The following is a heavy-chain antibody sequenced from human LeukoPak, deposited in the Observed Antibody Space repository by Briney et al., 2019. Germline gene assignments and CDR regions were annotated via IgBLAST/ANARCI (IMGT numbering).Heavy chain of an antibody. D-gene: IGHD2-21*01. J-gene: IGHJ4*02. CDR1: GGSISSSNW. Sequence: PSGTLSLTCAVSGGSISSSNWWSWVRQPPGKGLEWIGEIYHSGSTNYNPSLKSRVTISVDKSKNQFSLKLSSVTAADTAVYYCAKGAHDDDTALWHYWGQGTLVTVSS. CDR2: IYHSGST. V-gene: IGHV4-4*02. CDR3: AKGAHDDDTALWHY.